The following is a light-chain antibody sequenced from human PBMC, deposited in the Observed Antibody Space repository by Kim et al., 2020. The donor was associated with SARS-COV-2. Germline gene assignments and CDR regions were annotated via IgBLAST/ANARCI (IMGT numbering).Light chain of an antibody. CDR1: RSVGHS. J-gene: IGKJ5*01. CDR3: QQHRNLIS. Sequence: PFSSGEIATLSCRASRSVGHSLALYQQQPGPSPRLVIYESSNRATSLPVRFSRGGSGTVFTLTISSLEPDDFAVYYCQQHRNLISFGQGTRLEIK. V-gene: IGKV3-11*01. CDR2: ESS.